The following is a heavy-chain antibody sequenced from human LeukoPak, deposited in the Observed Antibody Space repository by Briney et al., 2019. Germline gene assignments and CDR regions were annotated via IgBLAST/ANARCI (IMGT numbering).Heavy chain of an antibody. Sequence: GGSLRLSCAASGFTFSSYAMSWVRQAPGKGLEWVSAISGSGGSTSYADSGKGRFSISRDNSKNTLYLQMNSLRAEDTAVYYCAKSRGASGGSLLDAFDIWGQGTMVTVSS. CDR2: ISGSGGST. D-gene: IGHD2-15*01. CDR1: GFTFSSYA. J-gene: IGHJ3*02. V-gene: IGHV3-23*01. CDR3: AKSRGASGGSLLDAFDI.